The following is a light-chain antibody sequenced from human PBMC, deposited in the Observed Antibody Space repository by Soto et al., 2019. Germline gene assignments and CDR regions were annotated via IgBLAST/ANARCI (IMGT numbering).Light chain of an antibody. V-gene: IGKV3-11*01. Sequence: EIVLTQSPATLSLSPGERATLSCRASQSVSSYLAWYQQKPGQAPRLLIYDASNRATGIPARFSGSGSGTDFTLTISGIEPEDFAVYYCQRRSNSITFGQGTRLEIK. J-gene: IGKJ5*01. CDR2: DAS. CDR3: QRRSNSIT. CDR1: QSVSSY.